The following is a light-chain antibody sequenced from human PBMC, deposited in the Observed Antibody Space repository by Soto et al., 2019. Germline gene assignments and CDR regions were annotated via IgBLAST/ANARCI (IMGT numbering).Light chain of an antibody. CDR2: DVS. CDR3: CSSASSNTNYV. V-gene: IGLV2-14*03. Sequence: QSALTQPASVSGSPGQSITISCTGTSSDVGAYNIVSWYQHHPGKAPVLLLYDVSNRPSGVSDRFSGSSSGNTASLTISAVHAEDEADYYCCSSASSNTNYVFGTGTKVTVL. CDR1: SSDVGAYNI. J-gene: IGLJ1*01.